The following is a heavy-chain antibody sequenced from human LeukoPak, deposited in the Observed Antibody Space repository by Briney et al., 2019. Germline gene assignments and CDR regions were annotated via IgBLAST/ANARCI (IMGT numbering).Heavy chain of an antibody. CDR1: GFTFSSYW. D-gene: IGHD6-13*01. J-gene: IGHJ3*02. V-gene: IGHV3-7*01. CDR2: IKQDGSEK. CDR3: ARDPGYSSPRRDAFDI. Sequence: PGGSLRLSCAASGFTFSSYWMSWVRQAPGKGLEWVANIKQDGSEKYYVDSVKGRFTISRDNAKNSLYLQMNSLRAEDTAVYYCARDPGYSSPRRDAFDIWGQGTMVTVSS.